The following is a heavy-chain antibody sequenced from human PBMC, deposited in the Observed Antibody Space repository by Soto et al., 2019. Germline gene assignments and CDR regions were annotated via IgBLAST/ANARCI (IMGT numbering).Heavy chain of an antibody. Sequence: LETLSLTCTVSGGSISSYDWSWIRQPPGKGLEWIGYIYYSGSTNYNPSLKSRVTISVDTSKNQFSLKLSSVTAADTAVYYCARVWGGGFDFWGQGTMVTVSS. V-gene: IGHV4-59*01. CDR1: GGSISSYD. J-gene: IGHJ3*01. D-gene: IGHD3-10*01. CDR2: IYYSGST. CDR3: ARVWGGGFDF.